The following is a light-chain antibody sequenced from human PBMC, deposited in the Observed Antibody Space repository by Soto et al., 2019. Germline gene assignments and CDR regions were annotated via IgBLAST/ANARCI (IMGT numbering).Light chain of an antibody. CDR2: GAS. CDR3: QQYNNWPIT. Sequence: EIVLTQSPATLSLSPGARASLYCRASQSVGSHLAWFQQRPGQAPRIIIYGASTRATGIPARFSGSGSGTEFTLTISSLQSEDFAVYYCQQYNNWPITFGQGTRLEIK. V-gene: IGKV3-15*01. CDR1: QSVGSH. J-gene: IGKJ5*01.